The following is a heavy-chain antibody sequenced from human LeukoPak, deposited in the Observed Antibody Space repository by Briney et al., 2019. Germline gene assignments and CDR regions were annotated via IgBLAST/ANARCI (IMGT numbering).Heavy chain of an antibody. D-gene: IGHD6-19*01. CDR2: IYPGDSDT. Sequence: GESLKISCKGSGYSFTSYWIGWVRQMPGKGLEWMGIIYPGDSDTRYSPSFQGQVTISADKSISTAYLQWNSLKASDTAMYYCARSVAVAPPGFDYWGQGTLVTVSS. CDR3: ARSVAVAPPGFDY. J-gene: IGHJ4*02. CDR1: GYSFTSYW. V-gene: IGHV5-51*01.